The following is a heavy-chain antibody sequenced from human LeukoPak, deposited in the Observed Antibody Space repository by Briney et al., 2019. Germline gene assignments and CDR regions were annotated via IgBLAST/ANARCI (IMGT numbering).Heavy chain of an antibody. J-gene: IGHJ5*02. CDR2: ISGSGGNT. D-gene: IGHD5-18*01. CDR3: ARGIAAMVS. CDR1: GFTFSSYA. V-gene: IGHV3-23*01. Sequence: PGGSLRLSCEASGFTFSSYAMSWVRQAPGKGLEWVSAISGSGGNTYYAASVKGRFTISKNNAENSLFLQMNSLRAEDTALYYCARGIAAMVSWGQGTLVTVSS.